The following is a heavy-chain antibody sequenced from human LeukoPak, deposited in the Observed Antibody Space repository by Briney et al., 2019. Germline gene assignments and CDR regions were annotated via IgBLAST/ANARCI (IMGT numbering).Heavy chain of an antibody. J-gene: IGHJ6*03. Sequence: PSETLSLTCAVSGGSISSSDWWSWVRQPPGKGLEWVGSIYYSGSTYYNPSLKSRVTISVDTSKNQFSLKLSSVTAADTAVYYCAREIPYYDILTGPPYYYMDVWGKGTTVTVSS. CDR1: GGSISSSDW. V-gene: IGHV4-4*02. D-gene: IGHD3-9*01. CDR2: IYYSGST. CDR3: AREIPYYDILTGPPYYYMDV.